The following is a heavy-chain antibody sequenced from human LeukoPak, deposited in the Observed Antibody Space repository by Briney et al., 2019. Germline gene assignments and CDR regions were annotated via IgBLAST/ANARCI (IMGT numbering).Heavy chain of an antibody. D-gene: IGHD3-22*01. CDR3: ARKYYYDSSGYWVFDY. J-gene: IGHJ4*02. CDR2: ISGSSSYI. Sequence: PGGSLRLSCAASGFTFSRYSMNWVRQAPGKGLEWVSSISGSSSYIYYADSVKGRFTISRDNAKNSLYLQMNSLRAEDTAVYYCARKYYYDSSGYWVFDYWGQGTLVTVSS. CDR1: GFTFSRYS. V-gene: IGHV3-21*01.